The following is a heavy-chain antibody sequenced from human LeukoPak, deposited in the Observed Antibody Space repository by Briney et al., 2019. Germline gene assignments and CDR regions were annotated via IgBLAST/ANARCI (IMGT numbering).Heavy chain of an antibody. D-gene: IGHD5-18*01. Sequence: GGSLRLSCAASGFTFSSYNMNWVRQAPGKGLEWVSSISSSSSYIYYADSVKGRFTISRDNAKNSLYLQMNSLRAEDTAVYYCARDGGYSYAQLYWGQGTLVTVSS. J-gene: IGHJ4*02. V-gene: IGHV3-21*01. CDR1: GFTFSSYN. CDR2: ISSSSSYI. CDR3: ARDGGYSYAQLY.